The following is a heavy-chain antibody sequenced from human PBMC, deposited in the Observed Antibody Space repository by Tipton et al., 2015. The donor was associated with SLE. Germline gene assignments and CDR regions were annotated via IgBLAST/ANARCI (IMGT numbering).Heavy chain of an antibody. D-gene: IGHD1-26*01. V-gene: IGHV3-49*04. J-gene: IGHJ2*01. CDR1: GFIFGDFA. CDR2: IRSKRYGGTI. Sequence: RSLRLSCTASGFIFGDFATSWVRQAPGKGLEWLGFIRSKRYGGTIEYAASVKGRFTVSRDDSKSIASLHMNSLNTEDTALYYCTTVSAVGATTLDYWGRGTLVTVSS. CDR3: TTVSAVGATTLDY.